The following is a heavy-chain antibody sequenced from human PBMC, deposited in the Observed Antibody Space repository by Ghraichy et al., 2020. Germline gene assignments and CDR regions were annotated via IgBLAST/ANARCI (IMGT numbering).Heavy chain of an antibody. CDR3: ARGRYYESWFDP. CDR2: IYYSGST. CDR1: GGSISSYY. J-gene: IGHJ5*02. D-gene: IGHD3-22*01. V-gene: IGHV4-59*01. Sequence: SETLSLTCTVSGGSISSYYWSWIRQPPGKGLEWIGYIYYSGSTNYNPSLKSRVTISVDTSKNQFSLKLSSVTAADTAVYYCARGRYYESWFDPWGQGTLVTVSS.